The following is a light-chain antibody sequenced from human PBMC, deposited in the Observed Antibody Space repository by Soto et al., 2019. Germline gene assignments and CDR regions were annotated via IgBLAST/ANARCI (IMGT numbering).Light chain of an antibody. CDR1: QGLGTY. V-gene: IGKV3-15*01. J-gene: IGKJ5*01. CDR2: GVY. Sequence: EIVMTQSPATLSLSPGETATLSCRASQGLGTYLAWYQQKPGQSPTLLIYGVYIRATGVPVRFTGSGSGTEFTPTTTSLLSEDVAAFYCQQYSYWRPITFGQGTRLEIK. CDR3: QQYSYWRPIT.